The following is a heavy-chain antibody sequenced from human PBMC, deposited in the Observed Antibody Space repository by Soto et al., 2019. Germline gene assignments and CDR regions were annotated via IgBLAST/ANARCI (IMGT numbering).Heavy chain of an antibody. Sequence: GTSVKLSCKDSGYTITNNGISWVRQAPGQGPEWMGWISGYNGNTKYAQTLQDRVTMTTDTSTSTVYMELRSLRSDDTAVYYCARGGSSWSAEYYQHWGQGTLVTVS. V-gene: IGHV1-18*01. J-gene: IGHJ1*01. CDR3: ARGGSSWSAEYYQH. D-gene: IGHD6-13*01. CDR1: GYTITNNG. CDR2: ISGYNGNT.